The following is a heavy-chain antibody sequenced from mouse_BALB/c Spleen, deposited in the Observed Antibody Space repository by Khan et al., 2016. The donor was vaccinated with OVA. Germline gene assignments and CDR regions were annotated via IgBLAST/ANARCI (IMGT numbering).Heavy chain of an antibody. CDR3: TRGGFGGFAY. Sequence: QVQLQQSGAELVRPGTSVKVSCKASGYAFTNYLIEWVKQRPGQGLEWIGVINPGSGGTNYHEKFKGQATLTADKSTSTAYMQLSSLTSDVSAVYFCTRGGFGGFAYWGQGTLVTVSA. V-gene: IGHV1-54*01. CDR1: GYAFTNYL. D-gene: IGHD3-1*01. CDR2: INPGSGGT. J-gene: IGHJ3*01.